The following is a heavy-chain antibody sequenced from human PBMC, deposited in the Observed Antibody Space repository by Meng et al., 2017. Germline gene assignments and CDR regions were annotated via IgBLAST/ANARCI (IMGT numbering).Heavy chain of an antibody. CDR3: ASDLPDYYDSSGYPY. CDR1: GGTFSSYA. J-gene: IGHJ4*02. D-gene: IGHD3-22*01. CDR2: IIPIFGTA. Sequence: QVQVVQSGAEVKKPGASVKVSCKASGGTFSSYAISWVRQAPGQGLEWMGGIIPIFGTANYAQKFQGRVTITADKSTSTAYMELSSLRSEDTAVYYCASDLPDYYDSSGYPYWGQGTLVTVSS. V-gene: IGHV1-69*06.